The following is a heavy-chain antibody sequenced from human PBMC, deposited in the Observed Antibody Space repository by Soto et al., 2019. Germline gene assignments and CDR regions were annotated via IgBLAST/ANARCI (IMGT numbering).Heavy chain of an antibody. D-gene: IGHD3-3*01. Sequence: GGSLRLSCAASGFTLSSYGMHWVRQAQGKGLEWVAVIWYDGSNKYYADSVKGRFTISRDNSKNTLYLQMNSLRAEDTAVYYCARWAGDYDFWSGYYRAPAGGGMDVWGQGTTVTVSS. V-gene: IGHV3-33*01. CDR3: ARWAGDYDFWSGYYRAPAGGGMDV. CDR1: GFTLSSYG. CDR2: IWYDGSNK. J-gene: IGHJ6*02.